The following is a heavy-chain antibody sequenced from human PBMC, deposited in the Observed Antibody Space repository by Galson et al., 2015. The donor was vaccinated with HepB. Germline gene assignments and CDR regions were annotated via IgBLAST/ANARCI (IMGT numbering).Heavy chain of an antibody. CDR2: ISYDGSNK. D-gene: IGHD6-19*01. CDR3: ARDHQGGSGWYVFDY. V-gene: IGHV3-30-3*01. Sequence: SLRLSCAASGFTFSSYAMHWVRQAPGKGLEWVAVISYDGSNKYYADSVKGRFTISRDNSKNTLYLQMNSLRAEDTAVYYCARDHQGGSGWYVFDYWGQGTLVTVSS. J-gene: IGHJ4*02. CDR1: GFTFSSYA.